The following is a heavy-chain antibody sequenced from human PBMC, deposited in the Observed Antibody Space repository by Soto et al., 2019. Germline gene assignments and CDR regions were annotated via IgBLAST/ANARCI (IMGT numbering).Heavy chain of an antibody. CDR2: ISHLENT. CDR1: GASIPYGGYS. J-gene: IGHJ5*02. Sequence: SETLSLTCTFSGASIPYGGYSWSWIRQPAGKGLEWIGYISHLENTFYNPSFQSRLTLSIDRSKNQFSLQLNSVTPEDTAVYYCARSEQWLTTWGQGTLVTVSS. D-gene: IGHD6-19*01. CDR3: ARSEQWLTT. V-gene: IGHV4-30-2*01.